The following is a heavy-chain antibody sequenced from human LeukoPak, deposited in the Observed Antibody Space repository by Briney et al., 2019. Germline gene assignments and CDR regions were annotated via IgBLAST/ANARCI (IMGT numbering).Heavy chain of an antibody. V-gene: IGHV4-34*01. D-gene: IGHD6-19*01. J-gene: IGHJ4*02. CDR2: INHSGST. CDR3: AGSYSSGWYESAY. CDR1: GGSFSGYY. Sequence: NPSETLSLTCAVYGGSFSGYYWSWIRQPPGKGLEWIGEINHSGSTNYNPSLKSRVTISVDTSKNQFSLKLSSVTAADTAVYYCAGSYSSGWYESAYWGQGTLVTVSS.